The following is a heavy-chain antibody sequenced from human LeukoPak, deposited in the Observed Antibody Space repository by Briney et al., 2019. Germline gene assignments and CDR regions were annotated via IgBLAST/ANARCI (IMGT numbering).Heavy chain of an antibody. J-gene: IGHJ5*02. Sequence: PSETLSLTCTVSGGSISSSYWSWIRQPPGRGLEWIGYTSHSGSTNYKPSLKSRVSISVDTSKNQFSLKLSFVTAADTAVYYCARHAVVVPASPWGQGTLVTVSS. CDR2: TSHSGST. CDR3: ARHAVVVPASP. V-gene: IGHV4-59*08. D-gene: IGHD2-2*01. CDR1: GGSISSSY.